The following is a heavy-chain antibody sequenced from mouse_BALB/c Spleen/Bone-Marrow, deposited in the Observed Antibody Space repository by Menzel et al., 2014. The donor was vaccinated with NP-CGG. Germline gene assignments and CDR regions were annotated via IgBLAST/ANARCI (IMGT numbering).Heavy chain of an antibody. V-gene: IGHV4-2*02. D-gene: IGHD1-2*01. CDR3: ARLGNYGYHDN. CDR2: INPGSSTI. J-gene: IGHJ2*01. CDR1: GFDFSRYW. Sequence: EVQLVESGGGLVQPGGSLNLACVASGFDFSRYWMSWARQAPGKGQEWIGEINPGSSTINYSPSLKDKFIISRDNAKNTLDLQMSKVRSEDTALYYCARLGNYGYHDNWGQGTTLTVSS.